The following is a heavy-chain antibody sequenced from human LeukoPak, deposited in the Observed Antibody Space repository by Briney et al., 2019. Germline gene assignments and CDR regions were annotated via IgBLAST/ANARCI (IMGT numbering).Heavy chain of an antibody. CDR1: GFTFNSYG. J-gene: IGHJ4*02. V-gene: IGHV3-30*03. Sequence: GGSLRLSCAASGFTFNSYGMHWVRQAPGKGLEWVAVISYDGSKKYYADSVKGRFTISRDNSKNTVNLQMNSLRPEDTALYYCASGIARGSFDYWGQGTLVTVSS. CDR3: ASGIARGSFDY. CDR2: ISYDGSKK. D-gene: IGHD6-13*01.